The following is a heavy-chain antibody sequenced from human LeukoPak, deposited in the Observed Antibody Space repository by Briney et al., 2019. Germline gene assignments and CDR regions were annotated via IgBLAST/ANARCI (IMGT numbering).Heavy chain of an antibody. CDR1: GYTFTSYD. V-gene: IGHV1-8*01. D-gene: IGHD3-10*01. Sequence: ASVKVSCKASGYTFTSYDINWVRQATGQGLEWMGWMNPNSGNTGYAQKFQGRVTMTRNTSITTAYMELSSLRSEDTAVYYCAIRYGSGEKYYYYYYMDVWGKGTTVTVSS. CDR2: MNPNSGNT. CDR3: AIRYGSGEKYYYYYYMDV. J-gene: IGHJ6*03.